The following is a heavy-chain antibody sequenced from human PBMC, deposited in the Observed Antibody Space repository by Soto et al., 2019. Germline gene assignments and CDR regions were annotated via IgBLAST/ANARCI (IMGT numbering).Heavy chain of an antibody. Sequence: EVQLVESGGGLVKPGGSLRLSCAASGFTFSSYSMNWVRQAPGKGLEWVSSISSSSSYIYYADSVKGRFTISRDNAKNSLYLQMNSLRAEDTAVYYCARDHSYGISTSCYESWYFDLWGRGTLVTVSS. CDR1: GFTFSSYS. J-gene: IGHJ2*01. V-gene: IGHV3-21*01. D-gene: IGHD2-2*01. CDR3: ARDHSYGISTSCYESWYFDL. CDR2: ISSSSSYI.